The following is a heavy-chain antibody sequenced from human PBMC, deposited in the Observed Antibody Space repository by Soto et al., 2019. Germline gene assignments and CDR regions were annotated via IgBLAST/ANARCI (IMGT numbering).Heavy chain of an antibody. J-gene: IGHJ4*02. CDR2: INHSGST. D-gene: IGHD1-26*01. CDR3: ARVVGLAIVSYYYDF. V-gene: IGHV4-34*01. Sequence: SETLSLTCAVYGGSFSGYYWSWIRQPPGKGLEWIGEINHSGSTNYNPSLKSRVTISVDTSKNQFSLKLSSVTAADTAVYYCARVVGLAIVSYYYDFWGPGALVTVSS. CDR1: GGSFSGYY.